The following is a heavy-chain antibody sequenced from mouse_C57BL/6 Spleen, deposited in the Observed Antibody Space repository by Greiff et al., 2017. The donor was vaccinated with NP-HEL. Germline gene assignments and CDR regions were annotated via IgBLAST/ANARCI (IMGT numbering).Heavy chain of an antibody. J-gene: IGHJ3*01. D-gene: IGHD2-4*01. CDR1: GYTFTDYY. Sequence: QVQLKESGAELVRPGASVKLSCKASGYTFTDYYINWVKQRPGQGLEWIARIYPGSGNTYYNEKFKGKATLTAEKSSSTAYMQLSSLTSEDSAVYFCAREDYDYPWFAYWGQGTLVTVSA. CDR2: IYPGSGNT. CDR3: AREDYDYPWFAY. V-gene: IGHV1-76*01.